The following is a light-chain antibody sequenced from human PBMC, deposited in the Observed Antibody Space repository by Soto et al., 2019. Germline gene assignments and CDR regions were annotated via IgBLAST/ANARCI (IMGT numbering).Light chain of an antibody. V-gene: IGKV1-6*01. Sequence: AIQTTQSPSSLSASVGDKVTITCRASQGVRSDLGWYQQKPGKAPKLLIYTASSLQSGVPSRFSGSGSGTDFTLTISSLQPEDFATYYCLQAYNYPLTFGGGTKVEIK. CDR2: TAS. CDR3: LQAYNYPLT. J-gene: IGKJ4*01. CDR1: QGVRSD.